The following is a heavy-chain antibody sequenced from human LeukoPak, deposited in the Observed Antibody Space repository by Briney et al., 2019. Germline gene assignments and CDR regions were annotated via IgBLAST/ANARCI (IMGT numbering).Heavy chain of an antibody. CDR2: ISAYNGNT. D-gene: IGHD5-24*01. V-gene: IGHV1-18*01. J-gene: IGHJ4*02. CDR1: GYTFTSYF. Sequence: GASVKVSCKASGYTFTSYFITWVRQGPGQGLEWMGWISAYNGNTNYAQKFQGRVTMTTDTSTSTAYMELRSLRSDDTAVYYCVYRMGTILYWGQGTLVTVSS. CDR3: VYRMGTILY.